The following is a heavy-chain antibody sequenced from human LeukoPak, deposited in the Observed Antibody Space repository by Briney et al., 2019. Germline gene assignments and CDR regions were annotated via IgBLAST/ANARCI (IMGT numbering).Heavy chain of an antibody. CDR3: ASSPYSSGFAYYFDY. J-gene: IGHJ4*02. CDR1: GGTFSSYA. CDR2: IIPILGTA. D-gene: IGHD6-19*01. V-gene: IGHV1-69*13. Sequence: SVKVSCKASGGTFSSYAISWVRQAPGQGLEWMGGIIPILGTANYAQKFQGRVTITADESTSTAYMELSSLRSEDTAVYYCASSPYSSGFAYYFDYWGQGTLVTVSS.